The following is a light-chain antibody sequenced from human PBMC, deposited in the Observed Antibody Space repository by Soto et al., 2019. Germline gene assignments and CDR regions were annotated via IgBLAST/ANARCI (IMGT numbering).Light chain of an antibody. CDR2: AAS. Sequence: DIQMTQSPSSLSASVGDRVAISCRASQGISNYLAWYQQKPGKVPKLLIYAASTLQSGVPSRFSGSGSGTDFTLTISSLQPEDVAIYYCQKYNSAPRTFGQGTKVEIK. CDR1: QGISNY. J-gene: IGKJ1*01. CDR3: QKYNSAPRT. V-gene: IGKV1-27*01.